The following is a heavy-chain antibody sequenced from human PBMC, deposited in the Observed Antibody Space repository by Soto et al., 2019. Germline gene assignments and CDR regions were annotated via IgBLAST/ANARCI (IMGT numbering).Heavy chain of an antibody. J-gene: IGHJ5*02. D-gene: IGHD2-2*01. CDR2: THDSGST. CDR1: GGSISSYY. Sequence: QVQLQESGPGLVKPSETLSLTCTVSGGSISSYYWSWIQQSPGKGLEWIGYTHDSGSTNYNPSLKSRVTMSVDTSKNQFSLKLSSVTAADTAVYYCARHSYCSSICWFDPWGQGTLVTVSS. CDR3: ARHSYCSSICWFDP. V-gene: IGHV4-59*08.